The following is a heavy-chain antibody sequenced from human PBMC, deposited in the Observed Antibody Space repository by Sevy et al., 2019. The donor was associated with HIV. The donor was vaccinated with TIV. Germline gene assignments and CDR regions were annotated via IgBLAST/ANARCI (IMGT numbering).Heavy chain of an antibody. J-gene: IGHJ4*02. Sequence: GGSLRLSCAASGFTFSRFWMTWVRQAPGKGLEWVANIKQDGSAKYYVDSVKGRFSISRDNAKNSLSLQMNSLGAEVTAVYYCARVSEWELGYYFDYWGQGTLVTVSS. V-gene: IGHV3-7*01. CDR2: IKQDGSAK. CDR3: ARVSEWELGYYFDY. CDR1: GFTFSRFW. D-gene: IGHD1-26*01.